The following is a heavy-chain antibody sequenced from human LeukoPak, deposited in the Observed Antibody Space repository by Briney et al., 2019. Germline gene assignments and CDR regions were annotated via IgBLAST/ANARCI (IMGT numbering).Heavy chain of an antibody. Sequence: ASVKVSCKASGYTFTTCDINWVRQATGQGLEWLGGMNPNSGNTGYAQSFQGRVTMTRDTSISTAYMELSNLRSEDTAIYYCTRGSSGRRDYWGKGTLVTVSS. CDR2: MNPNSGNT. J-gene: IGHJ4*02. V-gene: IGHV1-8*01. CDR3: TRGSSGRRDY. D-gene: IGHD6-19*01. CDR1: GYTFTTCD.